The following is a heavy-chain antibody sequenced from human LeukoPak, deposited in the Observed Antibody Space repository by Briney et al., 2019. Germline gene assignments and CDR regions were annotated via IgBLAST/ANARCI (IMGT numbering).Heavy chain of an antibody. CDR3: AKDRYSNYGNWFDP. J-gene: IGHJ5*02. V-gene: IGHV3-30*02. D-gene: IGHD4-11*01. CDR2: IRYDGSNK. Sequence: GGSLRLSCAASGFTFSSYGMHWVRQAPGKGLEWVAFIRYDGSNKYYADSVKGRFAISRDNSKNTLSLQMSHLRHEDTARYYCAKDRYSNYGNWFDPWGQGTQVTVFS. CDR1: GFTFSSYG.